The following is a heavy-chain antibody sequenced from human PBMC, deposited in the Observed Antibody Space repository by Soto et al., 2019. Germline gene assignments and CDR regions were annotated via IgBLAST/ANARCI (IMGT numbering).Heavy chain of an antibody. V-gene: IGHV4-34*01. CDR3: ARGEELRYYYYGMDV. D-gene: IGHD1-26*01. J-gene: IGHJ6*02. CDR2: INHSGST. Sequence: SEPLSLTCAVYGGSFSGYYWSWIRQPPGKGLEWIGEINHSGSTNYNPSLKSRVTISVDTSKNQFSLKLSSVTAADTAVYYCARGEELRYYYYGMDVWGQGTTVTVS. CDR1: GGSFSGYY.